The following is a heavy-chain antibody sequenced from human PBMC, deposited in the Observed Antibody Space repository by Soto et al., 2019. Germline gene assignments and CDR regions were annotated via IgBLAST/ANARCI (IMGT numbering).Heavy chain of an antibody. CDR3: ARAGGYGSGSYGFDY. V-gene: IGHV4-34*01. CDR1: GGSFSGYY. Sequence: QVQLQQWGAGLLKPSETLSLTCAVYGGSFSGYYWSWIRQPPGKGLEWIGEINHSGSTNYNPSLKSRVTISVDTSKNQFSLKLSPVTAADTAVYYCARAGGYGSGSYGFDYWGQGTLVTVSS. CDR2: INHSGST. D-gene: IGHD3-10*01. J-gene: IGHJ4*02.